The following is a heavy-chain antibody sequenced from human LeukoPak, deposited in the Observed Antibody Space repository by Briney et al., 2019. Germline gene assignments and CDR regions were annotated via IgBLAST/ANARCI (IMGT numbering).Heavy chain of an antibody. D-gene: IGHD2-15*01. J-gene: IGHJ5*02. CDR3: ARGPLMSSGGGVDP. CDR2: DSIRGGT. V-gene: IGHV4-4*07. CDR1: GVSISNYF. Sequence: SETLSLTCSVSGVSISNYFWSWIRQSAGKGLEWIGRDSIRGGTNYNPSLASRASMSIDTSKSQFSLKLTSVTAADTAVYYCARGPLMSSGGGVDPWGQGTLVIVSS.